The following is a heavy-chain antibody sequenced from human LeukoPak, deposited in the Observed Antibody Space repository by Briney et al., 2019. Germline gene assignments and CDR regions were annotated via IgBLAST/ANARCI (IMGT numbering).Heavy chain of an antibody. V-gene: IGHV3-7*01. CDR3: ASGGTAMVTTPYYFDY. CDR1: GFTFSSYW. J-gene: IGHJ4*02. Sequence: GSLRLSCAASGFTFSSYWMSWVRQAPGKGLEWVANIKQDGSEKYYVDSVKGRFTISRDNAKNSLYLQMNSLRAEDTAVYYCASGGTAMVTTPYYFDYWGQGTLVTVSS. CDR2: IKQDGSEK. D-gene: IGHD5-18*01.